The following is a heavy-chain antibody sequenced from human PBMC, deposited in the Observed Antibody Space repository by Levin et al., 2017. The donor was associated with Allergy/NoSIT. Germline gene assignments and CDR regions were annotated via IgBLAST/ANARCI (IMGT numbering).Heavy chain of an antibody. CDR3: AKSWSGYRHGYYFDY. CDR1: GFTFSSYA. CDR2: ISGGDGTT. V-gene: IGHV3-23*01. D-gene: IGHD3-3*01. Sequence: GGSLRLSCVASGFTFSSYAMNWVRQAPGKGLEWVSGISGGDGTTYYAESVKGRFTVSRDNSKNTLYLQMNSLRAEDTAIYYCAKSWSGYRHGYYFDYWGQGTLVTVSS. J-gene: IGHJ4*02.